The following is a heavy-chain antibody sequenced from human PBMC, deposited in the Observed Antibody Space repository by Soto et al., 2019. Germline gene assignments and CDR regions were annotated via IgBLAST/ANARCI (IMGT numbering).Heavy chain of an antibody. V-gene: IGHV6-1*01. CDR1: GDSVSSNSAA. D-gene: IGHD6-6*01. CDR3: AKGTSLSIAARKPREGYYYGMDV. J-gene: IGHJ6*02. CDR2: TYYRSKWYN. Sequence: KQSQTLSLTCAISGDSVSSNSAAWNWIRQSPSRGLEWLGRTYYRSKWYNDYAVSVKSRITINPDTSKNQFSLQLNSVTPEDTAVYYCAKGTSLSIAARKPREGYYYGMDVWGQGTTVTVSS.